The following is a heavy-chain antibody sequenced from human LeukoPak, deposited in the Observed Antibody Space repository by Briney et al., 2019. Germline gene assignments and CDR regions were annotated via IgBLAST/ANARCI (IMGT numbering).Heavy chain of an antibody. V-gene: IGHV3-7*01. Sequence: GGSLRLSCAASGFTFSTYWMSWVRQAPGKGLEWVANTREDGSEKYYVDSVKGRFTISRDNAKNSLYLQMNSLRAEDTAVYYCARELAGHYYGSGSSFDYWGQGTLVTVSS. CDR2: TREDGSEK. CDR3: ARELAGHYYGSGSSFDY. D-gene: IGHD3-10*01. J-gene: IGHJ4*02. CDR1: GFTFSTYW.